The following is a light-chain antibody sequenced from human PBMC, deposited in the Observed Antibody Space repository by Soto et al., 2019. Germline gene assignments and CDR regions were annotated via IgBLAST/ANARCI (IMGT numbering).Light chain of an antibody. CDR3: QQSNNWPYT. V-gene: IGKV3-15*01. Sequence: EIVMTHSPATLSVSPGERATLSCRASQSVRDNLAWYQQKPGQAPRLLIYGASTRATGIPARFSGSGSGTEFTVTINSLQSEDFALYFCQQSNNWPYTFGQGTKLEIK. CDR2: GAS. J-gene: IGKJ2*01. CDR1: QSVRDN.